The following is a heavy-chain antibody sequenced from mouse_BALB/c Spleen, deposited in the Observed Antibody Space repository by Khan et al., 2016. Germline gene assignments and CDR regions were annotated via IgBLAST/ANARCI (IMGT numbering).Heavy chain of an antibody. CDR3: ARDDRWFAY. CDR2: ISDGGSYT. Sequence: EVELVESGGGLVKPGASLKLSCAASGFTFSDYYMYWVRQTPEKRLEWVATISDGGSYTYYPDSVKGRFTISRDNAKNNLYLQMSSLKSEDTAMYYCARDDRWFAYWGQGTLVTVSA. CDR1: GFTFSDYY. D-gene: IGHD2-14*01. V-gene: IGHV5-4*02. J-gene: IGHJ3*01.